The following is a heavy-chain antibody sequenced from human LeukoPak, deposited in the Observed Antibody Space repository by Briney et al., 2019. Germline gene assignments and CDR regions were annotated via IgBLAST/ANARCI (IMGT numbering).Heavy chain of an antibody. V-gene: IGHV4-61*02. D-gene: IGHD6-19*01. J-gene: IGHJ4*02. CDR3: ARARRNYVGQWLVYYFDY. CDR2: IYTSGST. Sequence: SETLSLTCTVSGGSISSGSYYWSWIRQPAGKGLEWIGRIYTSGSTNYNPSLKSRVTISVDTSKNQFSLKLSSVTAADTAVYYCARARRNYVGQWLVYYFDYWGQGTLVTVSS. CDR1: GGSISSGSYY.